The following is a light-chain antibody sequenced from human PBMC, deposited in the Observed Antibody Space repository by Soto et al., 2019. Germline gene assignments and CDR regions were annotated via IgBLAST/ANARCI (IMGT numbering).Light chain of an antibody. Sequence: DIQMTQSPPTLSASVGDRVTITCRASHTISPWLDWYQHKPGKAPRLLIYGATNLESGVPSRFSGTGSGTECSLPITSLKPEDYATYYCQHYGSHANPSTFGQGTKVEI. CDR1: HTISPW. CDR2: GAT. CDR3: QHYGSHANPST. V-gene: IGKV1-5*01. J-gene: IGKJ2*01.